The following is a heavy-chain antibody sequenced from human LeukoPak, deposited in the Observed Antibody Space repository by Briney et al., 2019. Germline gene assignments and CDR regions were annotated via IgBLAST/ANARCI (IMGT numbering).Heavy chain of an antibody. CDR2: ISSSSSTI. D-gene: IGHD1-1*01. CDR3: VRDLDSLAFF. Sequence: GGSLRLSCAASGFTFGTYSMNWVRQAPGKGLEWVSYISSSSSTIYYAGSVKGRFTISRDNAKNSLFLQMNSLRAEDTAVYYCVRDLDSLAFFWGQGTLVTVSS. J-gene: IGHJ4*02. V-gene: IGHV3-48*01. CDR1: GFTFGTYS.